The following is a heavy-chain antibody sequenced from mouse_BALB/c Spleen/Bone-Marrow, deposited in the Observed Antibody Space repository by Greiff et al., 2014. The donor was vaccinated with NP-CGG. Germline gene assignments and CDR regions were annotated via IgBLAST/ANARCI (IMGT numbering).Heavy chain of an antibody. CDR1: GFTFSNFG. D-gene: IGHD6-2*01. CDR2: ISSGSNTI. V-gene: IGHV5-17*02. CDR3: ERGGSLPGGFAC. Sequence: EVQLVESGGGLVQPGGSRKLSCAASGFTFSNFGMHWIRQAPEKGLEWVAYISSGSNTIYYTDTVKGRFTISRDNPKNTLFLQMPSLRSEDTAMYHCERGGSLPGGFACWGQGTLVTVSA. J-gene: IGHJ3*01.